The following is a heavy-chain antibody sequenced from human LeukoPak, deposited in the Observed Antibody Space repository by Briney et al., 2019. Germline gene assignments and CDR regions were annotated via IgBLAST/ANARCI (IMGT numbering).Heavy chain of an antibody. CDR2: ISSSSNTI. V-gene: IGHV3-48*01. CDR3: APGYCSSTSCYHYFHY. CDR1: GFTFSSYS. Sequence: PGGSLRLSCAASGFTFSSYSMNWVRQAPGKGLEWISYISSSSNTIYYADSVKGRFTISRDNAKNSLFLQMNSLRVEDTAVYYCAPGYCSSTSCYHYFHYWGQGTLVTVSS. J-gene: IGHJ4*02. D-gene: IGHD2-2*01.